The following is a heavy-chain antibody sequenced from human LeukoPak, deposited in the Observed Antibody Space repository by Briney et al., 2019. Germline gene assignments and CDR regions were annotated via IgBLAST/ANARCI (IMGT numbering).Heavy chain of an antibody. CDR2: ISAYNGNT. V-gene: IGHV1-18*01. Sequence: ASVKVSCKASGYTFTSYGISWVRQAPGQGLEWMGWISAYNGNTNYAQKLHGRVTMTTDTSTSTAYMELRSLRSDDTAVYYCARIGWFGELSPDAFDIWGQGTMVTVSS. J-gene: IGHJ3*02. D-gene: IGHD3-10*01. CDR1: GYTFTSYG. CDR3: ARIGWFGELSPDAFDI.